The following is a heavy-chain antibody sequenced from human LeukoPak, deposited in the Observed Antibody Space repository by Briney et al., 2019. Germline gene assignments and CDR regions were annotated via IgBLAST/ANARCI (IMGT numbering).Heavy chain of an antibody. D-gene: IGHD3-10*01. Sequence: GASVKVSCKASGYTFTVYFMHWVRQAPGQGLEWMGWINPNSGGTNYAQKFQGRVTMTRDTSISTAYMELSRLRSDDTAVYYCARLHSITVVRGVNWDYYYGMDVWGQGTTVTVSS. CDR3: ARLHSITVVRGVNWDYYYGMDV. J-gene: IGHJ6*02. V-gene: IGHV1-2*02. CDR2: INPNSGGT. CDR1: GYTFTVYF.